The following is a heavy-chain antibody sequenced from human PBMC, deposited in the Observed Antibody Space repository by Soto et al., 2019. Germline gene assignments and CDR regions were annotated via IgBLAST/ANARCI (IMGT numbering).Heavy chain of an antibody. CDR3: AGGWVAAAGTYNWFDP. D-gene: IGHD6-13*01. V-gene: IGHV1-18*01. Sequence: ASVKVSCKASGYTFTSYGISWVRQAPGQGLEWMGWISAYNGNTNYAQKLQGRVTMTTDTSTSTAYMELRSLRSDDTAVYYCAGGWVAAAGTYNWFDPWGQGTLVTVSS. CDR2: ISAYNGNT. J-gene: IGHJ5*02. CDR1: GYTFTSYG.